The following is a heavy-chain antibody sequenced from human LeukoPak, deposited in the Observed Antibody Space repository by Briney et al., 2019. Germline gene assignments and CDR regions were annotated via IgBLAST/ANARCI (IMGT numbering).Heavy chain of an antibody. J-gene: IGHJ4*02. CDR2: IWNDGSSR. Sequence: GGSLTLSCVASHFTFSHFGMHWVRQAPGKGLERVSVIWNDGSSRYYADSVKGRFTIYRDNSQNTAYLQMNSLRVEDTAVYYCAKDAQRGFDYSNSLEKWGQGTLVIVSS. D-gene: IGHD4-11*01. CDR3: AKDAQRGFDYSNSLEK. V-gene: IGHV3-33*06. CDR1: HFTFSHFG.